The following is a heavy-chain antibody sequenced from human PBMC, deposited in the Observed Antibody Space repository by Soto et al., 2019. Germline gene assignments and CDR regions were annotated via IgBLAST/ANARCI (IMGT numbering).Heavy chain of an antibody. J-gene: IGHJ5*02. CDR1: GFTFSSYW. CDR2: IKQDGSEK. CDR3: ARATGDFWSGSRSFDP. D-gene: IGHD3-3*01. Sequence: GGSLRLSCAASGFTFSSYWMSWVRQAPGKGLEWVANIKQDGSEKYYVDSVKGRFTISRDNAKNSLYLQMNSLRAEDTAVYYCARATGDFWSGSRSFDPWGQGTLVTVSS. V-gene: IGHV3-7*01.